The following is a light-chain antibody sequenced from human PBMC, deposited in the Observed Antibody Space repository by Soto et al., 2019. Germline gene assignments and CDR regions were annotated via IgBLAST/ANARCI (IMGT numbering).Light chain of an antibody. CDR1: SNDVGAYNF. CDR3: TSYTTSNTPYV. J-gene: IGLJ1*01. CDR2: EVT. Sequence: QSALTQPASVSGSPGQSITISCSGTSNDVGAYNFVSWYQVHPGSAPKLIISEVTVRPSGISHRFSGSKSGNSASLTISGLQAEDEADYYCTSYTTSNTPYVFGSGTKVTVL. V-gene: IGLV2-14*01.